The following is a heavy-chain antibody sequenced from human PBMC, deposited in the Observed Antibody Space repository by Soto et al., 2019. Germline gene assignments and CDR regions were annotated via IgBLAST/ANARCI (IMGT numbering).Heavy chain of an antibody. D-gene: IGHD3-10*01. V-gene: IGHV1-69*02. CDR2: IIPMLGMS. J-gene: IGHJ4*02. CDR3: ATNYGSGSTHFDN. CDR1: GDTFNFYT. Sequence: QVQLVQSGAEVKTPGSSVKVSCTASGDTFNFYTLSWVRQAPGQGLEWMGRIIPMLGMSNYAQKFQGRVTXXXEXXTRTVYMGLSGLRSEDTALYYCATNYGSGSTHFDNWGQGTLVTVSS.